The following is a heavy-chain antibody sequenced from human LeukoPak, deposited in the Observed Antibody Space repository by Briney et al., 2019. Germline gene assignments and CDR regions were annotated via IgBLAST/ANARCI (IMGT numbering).Heavy chain of an antibody. CDR1: GGSISSYH. D-gene: IGHD3-10*01. Sequence: PSETPSLTCTVSGGSISSYHWSWIRQPPVKGLEWIGEINHSGSTNYNQSLKSRVTISVDTSKNQFSLRLSSVTAADTAVYYCARGCRRVHYGSGSYYYFDYWGQGTLVTVSS. V-gene: IGHV4-34*01. CDR3: ARGCRRVHYGSGSYYYFDY. CDR2: INHSGST. J-gene: IGHJ4*02.